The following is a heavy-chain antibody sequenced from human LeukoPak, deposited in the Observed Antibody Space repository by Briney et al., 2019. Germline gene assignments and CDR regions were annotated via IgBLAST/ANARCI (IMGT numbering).Heavy chain of an antibody. CDR1: GGSISSYY. J-gene: IGHJ4*02. CDR2: IYYSGST. Sequence: PSETLSLTCTVSGGSISSYYWSWIRQPPGKGLEWIGYIYYSGSTNYNPSLKSRVTISVDTSKNQFSLKLSSVTAADTAVYYCARGKYSSRFDYWGQGTLVTVSS. D-gene: IGHD6-19*01. CDR3: ARGKYSSRFDY. V-gene: IGHV4-59*01.